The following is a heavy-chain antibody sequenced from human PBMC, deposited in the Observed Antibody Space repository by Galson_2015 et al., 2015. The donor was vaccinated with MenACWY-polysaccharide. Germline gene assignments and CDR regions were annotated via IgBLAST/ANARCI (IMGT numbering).Heavy chain of an antibody. J-gene: IGHJ4*02. D-gene: IGHD1-14*01. CDR2: IKEDGSKV. CDR3: ARYGNLGY. V-gene: IGHV3-7*01. CDR1: GFTFNSFA. Sequence: SLRLSCAASGFTFNSFAMHWVRQAPGKGLEWVAKIKEDGSKVYYVDSVKGRFTISRDNAKNLLYLQMNSLRAEDTAVYYCARYGNLGYWGQGTQVTVSS.